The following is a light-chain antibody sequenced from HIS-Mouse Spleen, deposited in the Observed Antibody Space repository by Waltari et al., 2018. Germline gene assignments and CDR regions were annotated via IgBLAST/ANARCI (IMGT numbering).Light chain of an antibody. CDR1: QGISSY. J-gene: IGKJ1*01. CDR3: QQYYSYPPWT. V-gene: IGKV1-8*01. Sequence: AIRRTQSPSSLPASTGDRVTITCRASQGISSYLAWYQQKPGKAPKLLIYAASTLQSGVPSRFSGSGSGTDFTLTISCLQSEDFATYYCQQYYSYPPWTFGQGTKVEIK. CDR2: AAS.